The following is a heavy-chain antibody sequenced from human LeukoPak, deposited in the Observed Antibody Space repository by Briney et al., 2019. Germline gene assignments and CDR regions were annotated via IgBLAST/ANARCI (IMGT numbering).Heavy chain of an antibody. V-gene: IGHV3-7*01. D-gene: IGHD3-9*01. CDR2: IKQDGSEK. J-gene: IGHJ4*02. CDR1: GFTFSSYW. CDR3: ARGGKGLTGYYTDLFDY. Sequence: VGSLRLSCAASGFTFSSYWMSWVRQAPGKGLEWVANIKQDGSEKYYVDSVKGRFTISRDNAKNSLYLQMNSLRAVDTAVYYCARGGKGLTGYYTDLFDYWGQGTLVTVSS.